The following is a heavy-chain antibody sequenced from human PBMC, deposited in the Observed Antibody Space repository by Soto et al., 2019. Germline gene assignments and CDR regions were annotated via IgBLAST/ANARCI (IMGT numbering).Heavy chain of an antibody. Sequence: PGGSLRLSCAASGFTFSSYGMHWVRQAPGKGLEWVAVIWYDGSNKYYADSVKGRFTISRDNSKNTLYLQMNSLRAEDTAVYYCARDLGSSIFDYWGQGTLVTSPQ. CDR2: IWYDGSNK. J-gene: IGHJ4*02. CDR3: ARDLGSSIFDY. V-gene: IGHV3-33*01. D-gene: IGHD6-6*01. CDR1: GFTFSSYG.